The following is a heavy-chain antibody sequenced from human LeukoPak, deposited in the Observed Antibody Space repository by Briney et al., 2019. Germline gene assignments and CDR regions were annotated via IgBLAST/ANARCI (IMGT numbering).Heavy chain of an antibody. J-gene: IGHJ4*02. D-gene: IGHD2-15*01. V-gene: IGHV3-7*01. Sequence: GGSLRLSCAASGFTFSSYWMSWVRQAPGKGREWVANIKQDGSEKYYVDSVKGRFTISRDNAKDSLYLQMNSLRAEDTAVYYCARYRMVVPFDYWGQGTLVTVSS. CDR2: IKQDGSEK. CDR3: ARYRMVVPFDY. CDR1: GFTFSSYW.